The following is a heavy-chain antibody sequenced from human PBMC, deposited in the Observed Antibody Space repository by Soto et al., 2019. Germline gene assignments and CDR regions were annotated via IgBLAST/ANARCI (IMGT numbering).Heavy chain of an antibody. CDR1: GDSVSSNSSA. J-gene: IGHJ6*03. D-gene: IGHD1-7*01. CDR3: AGTTSLQWYYMDV. Sequence: PSQTLSLTCAISGDSVSSNSSAWNWIRQSPSRGLEWLGRTYYRSRWYNDYAVSVKSRITVNPDTSKNQFSLHLNSVTPEDTAVHYCAGTTSLQWYYMDVWDKGTTVTSP. V-gene: IGHV6-1*01. CDR2: TYYRSRWYN.